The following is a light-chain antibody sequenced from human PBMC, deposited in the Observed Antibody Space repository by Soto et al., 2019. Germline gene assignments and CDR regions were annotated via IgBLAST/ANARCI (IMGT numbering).Light chain of an antibody. V-gene: IGKV1-5*03. CDR2: KAS. CDR1: QSFKTW. CDR3: QQLNGLRFS. J-gene: IGKJ2*01. Sequence: QMTQSPSTLSASVGDRVNINCRASQSFKTWLDWYQHKPGKPHKLIIYKASTLETGVPSRFSASGFGTEFTLTISSLQPDDFATYYCQQLNGLRFSFGQGTKLDIK.